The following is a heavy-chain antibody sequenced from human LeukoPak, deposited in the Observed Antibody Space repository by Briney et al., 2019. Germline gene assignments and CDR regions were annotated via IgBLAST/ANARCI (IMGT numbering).Heavy chain of an antibody. CDR3: ARDLHNFYDSSGYYHVGSDHFDY. CDR2: ISSSGSTI. D-gene: IGHD3-22*01. V-gene: IGHV3-11*04. CDR1: GFTFSDYY. J-gene: IGHJ4*02. Sequence: PGGSLRLSCAASGFTFSDYYMSWIRQAPGKGLEWVSYISSSGSTIYYADSVKGRFTISRDNAKNSLYLQMNSLRAEDTAVYCCARDLHNFYDSSGYYHVGSDHFDYWGQGTLVTVSS.